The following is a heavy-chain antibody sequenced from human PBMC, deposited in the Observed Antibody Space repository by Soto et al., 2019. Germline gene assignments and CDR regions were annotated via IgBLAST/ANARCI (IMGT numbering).Heavy chain of an antibody. Sequence: EEQLVESGGGLVHPGGSLRLSCAASGFTFSTYWMHWVRQAPGEGLVWVSRINPGGSIITYADSVKGRFTISRDNAKNTLYLQMNSLRGDDTAVYYCARVPTGKYGVWNYWGQGTLVTVSS. CDR1: GFTFSTYW. CDR3: ARVPTGKYGVWNY. V-gene: IGHV3-74*01. J-gene: IGHJ4*02. CDR2: INPGGSII. D-gene: IGHD2-8*01.